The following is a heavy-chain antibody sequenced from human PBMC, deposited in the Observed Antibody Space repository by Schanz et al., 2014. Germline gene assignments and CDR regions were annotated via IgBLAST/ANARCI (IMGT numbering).Heavy chain of an antibody. CDR3: ATVGSETYSIYWYFDL. V-gene: IGHV3-30*02. J-gene: IGHJ2*01. CDR1: GFSFSDYG. CDR2: IRYDGSNK. Sequence: QVQLVESGGGVVQPGRSLRLSCAGSGFSFSDYGMHWVRQAPGRGLEWVAFIRYDGSNKYYADSVKGRFTISRDNSKNTLYLQMNSLRAEDTAVYYCATVGSETYSIYWYFDLWGRGTLVTVSS. D-gene: IGHD3-10*01.